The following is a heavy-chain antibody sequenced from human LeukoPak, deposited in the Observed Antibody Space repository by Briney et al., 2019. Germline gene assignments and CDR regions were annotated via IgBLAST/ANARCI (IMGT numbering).Heavy chain of an antibody. J-gene: IGHJ4*02. CDR2: IYPGDSDT. CDR1: GYSFTSYW. V-gene: IGHV5-51*01. D-gene: IGHD3-10*01. CDR3: ARFGAMVRGVISEFDY. Sequence: GESLKISCKGSGYSFTSYWIGWVRQMPGKGLEWMGIIYPGDSDTRYSPSFQGQVTISADKSNSTAYLQWSSLKASDTAMYYCARFGAMVRGVISEFDYWGQGTLVTVSS.